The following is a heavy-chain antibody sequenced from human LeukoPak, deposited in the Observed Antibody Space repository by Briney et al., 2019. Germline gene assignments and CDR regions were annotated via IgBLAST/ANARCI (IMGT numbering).Heavy chain of an antibody. J-gene: IGHJ5*02. CDR1: GYTFTSYA. V-gene: IGHV1-3*01. CDR3: ARSTVTTDWFDP. Sequence: ASVKVSCKASGYTFTSYAMHWVRQAPGQRLEWMGWINAGNGNTKYSQKFQGRVTITRDTSASTAYMELSSLRPEDTAVYYCARSTVTTDWFDPWGQGTLVTVSS. D-gene: IGHD4-17*01. CDR2: INAGNGNT.